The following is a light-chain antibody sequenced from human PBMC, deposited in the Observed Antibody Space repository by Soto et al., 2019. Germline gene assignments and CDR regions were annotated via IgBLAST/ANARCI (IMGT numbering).Light chain of an antibody. CDR1: QSISSSY. V-gene: IGKV3-20*01. Sequence: EIVLTQSPGTLSLSPGERATLSCRASQSISSSYLAWYQQKPGQAPRLLIYGASSRATGIPDRFSGSGSGTDFTTTSRRLEHDDFAFYYCQQDGRPPGTFGQGTKLEIK. J-gene: IGKJ2*01. CDR2: GAS. CDR3: QQDGRPPGT.